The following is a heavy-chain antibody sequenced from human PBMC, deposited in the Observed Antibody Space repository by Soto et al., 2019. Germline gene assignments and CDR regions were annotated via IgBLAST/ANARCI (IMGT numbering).Heavy chain of an antibody. Sequence: SETLSLTCVVSGGSLSSYYWSWIRQPPGKGLEWIGYIYYSGTSYNPSLKSRVPISLDTPKNQFSLKLSSVTAGDTALYYCAGTYDGSGEYSGGYGFDSGGQGTMVTVSS. CDR1: GGSLSSYY. D-gene: IGHD3-22*01. CDR2: IYYSGT. CDR3: AGTYDGSGEYSGGYGFDS. V-gene: IGHV4-59*01. J-gene: IGHJ3*02.